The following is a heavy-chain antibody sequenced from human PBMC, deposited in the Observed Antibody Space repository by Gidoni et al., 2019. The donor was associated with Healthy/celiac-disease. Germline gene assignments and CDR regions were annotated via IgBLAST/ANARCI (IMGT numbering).Heavy chain of an antibody. CDR2: IYYSGST. CDR1: GGSISSSSYY. J-gene: IGHJ4*02. D-gene: IGHD6-13*01. Sequence: QLQLQESGPGLVKPSETLSLTCTVSGGSISSSSYYWGWIRQPPGKGLEWIGSIYYSGSTYYNPSLKSRVTISVDTSKNQFSLKLSSVTAADTAVYYCARPHSSSWYYFDYWGQGTLVTVSS. V-gene: IGHV4-39*01. CDR3: ARPHSSSWYYFDY.